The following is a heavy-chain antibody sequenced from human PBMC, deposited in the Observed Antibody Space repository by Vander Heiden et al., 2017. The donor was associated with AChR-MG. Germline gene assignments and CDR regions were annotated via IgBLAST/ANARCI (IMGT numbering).Heavy chain of an antibody. CDR2: ISSSCSTI. V-gene: IGHV3-11*01. J-gene: IGHJ4*02. CDR1: GYTFRDFY. CDR3: ALGLGSGWYDY. Sequence: QVQLVESGGGLVKPGGSLRLSCAASGYTFRDFYRSWIRQAPGKGLEWVSYISSSCSTIYHADSVKGRFTISRDNAKNSLYLQMNSLRAEDTAVYYCALGLGSGWYDYWGQGTLVTVSS. D-gene: IGHD6-19*01.